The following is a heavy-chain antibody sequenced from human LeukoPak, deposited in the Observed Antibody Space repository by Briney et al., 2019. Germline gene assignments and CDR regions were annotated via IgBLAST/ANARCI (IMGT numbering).Heavy chain of an antibody. CDR3: ARDSGGDYYFDY. V-gene: IGHV1-69*04. CDR1: GGTFSSYA. Sequence: SVKVSCKASGGTFSSYAISWVRQAPGQGLEWMGRIIPILGIANYAQKFQGRVTITADKSTSTAYMELSSLRSEDTAVYYCARDSGGDYYFDYWGQGTLVTASS. J-gene: IGHJ4*02. D-gene: IGHD3-16*01. CDR2: IIPILGIA.